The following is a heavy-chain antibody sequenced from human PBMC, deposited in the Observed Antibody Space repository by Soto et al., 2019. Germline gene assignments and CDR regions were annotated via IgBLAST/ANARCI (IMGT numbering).Heavy chain of an antibody. Sequence: ASVKVSCKASGYTFTSYGISWVRQAPGQGLEWMGWISAYNGNTNYAQKLQGRVTMTTDTSTSTAYMELRSLRSDDTAVYYCARSMGGDSGYDFYYYGMDVWGQGTTVT. CDR3: ARSMGGDSGYDFYYYGMDV. CDR1: GYTFTSYG. D-gene: IGHD5-12*01. J-gene: IGHJ6*02. CDR2: ISAYNGNT. V-gene: IGHV1-18*04.